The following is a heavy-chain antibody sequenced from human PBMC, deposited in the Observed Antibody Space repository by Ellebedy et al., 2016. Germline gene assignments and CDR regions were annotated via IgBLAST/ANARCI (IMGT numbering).Heavy chain of an antibody. CDR3: ARDAIPGGDWGYYMDV. V-gene: IGHV3-48*04. D-gene: IGHD2-21*02. J-gene: IGHJ6*03. CDR1: GFTFRSYS. Sequence: GGSLRLSCAASGFTFRSYSVNWVRQAPGKGLEWVAYISGSSNSIYYADSVKGRFTISRDNPKNTVYLQMNSLRAEDTDLYYCARDAIPGGDWGYYMDVWGRGTTVTVSS. CDR2: ISGSSNSI.